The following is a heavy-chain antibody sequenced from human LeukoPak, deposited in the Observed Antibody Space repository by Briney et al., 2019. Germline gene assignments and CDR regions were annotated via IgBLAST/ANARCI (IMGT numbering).Heavy chain of an antibody. J-gene: IGHJ4*02. V-gene: IGHV3-23*01. D-gene: IGHD1-26*01. CDR3: ARPLGGSGGSYELDY. CDR2: ITGGGRYT. Sequence: PGGSLRLSCAASGFTFSNYAMNWVRQAPGKGLEWVSGITGGGRYTYYADSVKGRFTISRDNSKNTLYLQMNSLRAEDTAVYYCARPLGGSGGSYELDYWGQGTLVTVSS. CDR1: GFTFSNYA.